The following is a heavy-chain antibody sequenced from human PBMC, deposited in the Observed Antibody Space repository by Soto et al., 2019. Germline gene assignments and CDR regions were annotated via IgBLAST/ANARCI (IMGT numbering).Heavy chain of an antibody. CDR1: SGSISSSNW. CDR3: SSLIAVANY. CDR2: ISHGGST. Sequence: QVQLQESGPGLVKPSGTLSLTCAVSSGSISSSNWWSWGRPPPGTGLEWIGEISHGGSTNYNPSLKSRVTISVAKSKNHFSLMLSSVTGADTAMYYCSSLIAVANYWGQGTLVTVSS. V-gene: IGHV4-4*02. D-gene: IGHD6-19*01. J-gene: IGHJ4*02.